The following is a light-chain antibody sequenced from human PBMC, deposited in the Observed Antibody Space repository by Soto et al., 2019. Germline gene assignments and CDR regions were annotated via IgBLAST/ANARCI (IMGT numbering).Light chain of an antibody. CDR1: QSVSSSY. CDR3: QQYGSSRT. CDR2: GAS. Sequence: EVVLTHSAGTLSLSPGQSATLSWAASQSVSSSYLAWYQQKPGQAPRLLIYGASSRATGIPDRFSGSASGTDSTLTISRLEPEDFAVYYCQQYGSSRTFGQGTKVDIK. V-gene: IGKV3-20*01. J-gene: IGKJ1*01.